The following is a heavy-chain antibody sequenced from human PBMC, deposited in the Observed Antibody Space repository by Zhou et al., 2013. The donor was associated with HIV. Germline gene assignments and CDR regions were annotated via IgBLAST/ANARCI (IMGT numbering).Heavy chain of an antibody. Sequence: QVQLQQSGPEVKKPGSSVTLSCKASGGPLKTNTIRWVRQAPGQGLEWMGGILPVSDAPSYAQKFQGRVTITTDDSTITSYMQLSDLTSEDTAVYYCARDGWRLPIAAVAFWGQGTLVTVSS. D-gene: IGHD6-13*01. V-gene: IGHV1-69*05. CDR3: ARDGWRLPIAAVAF. CDR2: ILPVSDAP. J-gene: IGHJ4*02. CDR1: GGPLKTNT.